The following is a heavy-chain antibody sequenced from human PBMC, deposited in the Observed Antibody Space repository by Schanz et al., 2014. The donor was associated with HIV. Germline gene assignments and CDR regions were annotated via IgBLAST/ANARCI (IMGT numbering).Heavy chain of an antibody. J-gene: IGHJ4*02. D-gene: IGHD6-6*01. CDR3: AKGWRGYSISSLVDY. CDR2: ISYDGTNK. CDR1: GFTFDNYG. V-gene: IGHV3-30*18. Sequence: QVRLVESGGGVVQPGRSLRLSCAASGFTFDNYGMHWVRQAPGKGLEWVAVISYDGTNKYYADSVKGRFTISRDNSKNTLYLQMKSLRPEDRAVYYCAKGWRGYSISSLVDYWGQGSLVTVSS.